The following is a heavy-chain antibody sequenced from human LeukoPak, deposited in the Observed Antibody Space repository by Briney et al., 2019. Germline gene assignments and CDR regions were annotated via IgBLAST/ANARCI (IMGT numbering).Heavy chain of an antibody. J-gene: IGHJ1*01. CDR1: GFTFSSFW. V-gene: IGHV3-74*01. CDR3: ASAPAKIGGYHLEYFPL. Sequence: GGSLRLSCAASGFTFSSFWMHWVRQAPGKGLVWVSRINSDGSTNYADSVKGRFTISRDNAKNSVSLQMNSLRVEDTGVYYCASAPAKIGGYHLEYFPLWEWGTMIIVPT. CDR2: INSDGST. D-gene: IGHD3-22*01.